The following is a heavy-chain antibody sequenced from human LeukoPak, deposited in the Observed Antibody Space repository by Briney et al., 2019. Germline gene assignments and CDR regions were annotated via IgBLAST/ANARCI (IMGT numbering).Heavy chain of an antibody. V-gene: IGHV1-2*02. D-gene: IGHD3-3*01. CDR3: ARDLGYDFYLFDY. CDR2: INPNSGGT. J-gene: IGHJ4*02. CDR1: GYTFTGYY. Sequence: RASVKVSCKASGYTFTGYYMHWVRQAPGQGLEWMGWINPNSGGTNYAQKFQGRVTMTRDTSISTAYMELSRLRSDDTAVYYCARDLGYDFYLFDYWGQGTLVTVSS.